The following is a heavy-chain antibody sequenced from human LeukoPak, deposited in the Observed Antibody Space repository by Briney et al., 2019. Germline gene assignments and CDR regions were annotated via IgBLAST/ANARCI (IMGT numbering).Heavy chain of an antibody. Sequence: ASVKVSCKASGYTFTGYYMHWVRQAPGQGLEWMGWINPNSGGTNYAQKFQGRVTMTRDTSISTAYMELSRLRSDDTAVYCCARAYYDSSGYYSVGDNWFDPWGQGTLVTVSS. CDR1: GYTFTGYY. CDR2: INPNSGGT. D-gene: IGHD3-22*01. V-gene: IGHV1-2*02. J-gene: IGHJ5*02. CDR3: ARAYYDSSGYYSVGDNWFDP.